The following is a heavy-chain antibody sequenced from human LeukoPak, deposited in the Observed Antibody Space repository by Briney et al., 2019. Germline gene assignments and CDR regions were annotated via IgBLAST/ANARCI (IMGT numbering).Heavy chain of an antibody. D-gene: IGHD2-21*02. V-gene: IGHV3-11*01. CDR1: GFTFSDYY. Sequence: PGGSLRLSCAASGFTFSDYYMSWIRQAPGKGLGWVSYISSSGSTIYYADSVKGRFTISRDNAKNSLYLQMNSLRAEDTAVYYCAKDDVAAIFDYWGQGTLVTVSS. CDR3: AKDDVAAIFDY. J-gene: IGHJ4*02. CDR2: ISSSGSTI.